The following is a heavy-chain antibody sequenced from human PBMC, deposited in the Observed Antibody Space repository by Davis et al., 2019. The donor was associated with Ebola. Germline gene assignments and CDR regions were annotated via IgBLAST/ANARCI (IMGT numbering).Heavy chain of an antibody. CDR2: IYYSGST. V-gene: IGHV4-39*01. J-gene: IGHJ6*04. CDR1: GGSISSSSYY. CDR3: ARHLLPGGDIVVVVAATRGYYYYGMDV. Sequence: MPSETLSLTCTVSGGSISSSSYYWGWIRQPPGKGLEWIGSIYYSGSTYYNPSLESRVTISVDTSKNQFSLKLSSVTAADTAVYYCARHLLPGGDIVVVVAATRGYYYYGMDVWGKGTTVTVSS. D-gene: IGHD2-15*01.